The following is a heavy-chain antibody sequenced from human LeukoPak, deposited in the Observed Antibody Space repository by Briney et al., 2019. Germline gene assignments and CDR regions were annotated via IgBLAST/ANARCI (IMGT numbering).Heavy chain of an antibody. CDR3: ARERLGELSYLDY. CDR2: ISSSSSYI. V-gene: IGHV3-11*05. CDR1: GFTFSDHY. Sequence: GGSLRLSCAASGFTFSDHYIRWIRQAPGKGLEWVSYISSSSSYINYADSVKGRFTISRDNAKNSLYLQVNSLRADDTAVYYCARERLGELSYLDYWGQGTLVAVSS. D-gene: IGHD3-16*02. J-gene: IGHJ4*02.